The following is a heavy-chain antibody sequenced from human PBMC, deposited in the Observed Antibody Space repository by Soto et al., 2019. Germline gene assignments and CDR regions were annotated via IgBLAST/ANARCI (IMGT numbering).Heavy chain of an antibody. CDR3: ARDLGYYYDSSGSKRDAFDI. D-gene: IGHD3-22*01. J-gene: IGHJ3*02. CDR2: ISAYNGNT. Sequence: QVQLVQSGAEVKKPGASVKVSCKASGYTFTSYGISWVRQAPGQGLEWMGWISAYNGNTNYAQKLQGRVTMTTDTSTSTAYMELRSLRSDDTAVYYCARDLGYYYDSSGSKRDAFDIWGQGTMVTVSS. CDR1: GYTFTSYG. V-gene: IGHV1-18*01.